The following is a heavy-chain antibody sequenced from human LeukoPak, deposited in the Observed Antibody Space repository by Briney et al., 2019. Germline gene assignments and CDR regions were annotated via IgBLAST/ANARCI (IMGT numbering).Heavy chain of an antibody. D-gene: IGHD3-10*01. Sequence: SETLSLTRAVYGGSFSGYYWSWIRQPPGKGLEWIGEINHSGSTNYNPSLKSRVTISVDTSKNQFSLKLSSVTAADTAVYYCARGDYYGSGSYYESAPSYYFDYWGQGTLVTVSS. CDR3: ARGDYYGSGSYYESAPSYYFDY. CDR1: GGSFSGYY. CDR2: INHSGST. J-gene: IGHJ4*02. V-gene: IGHV4-34*01.